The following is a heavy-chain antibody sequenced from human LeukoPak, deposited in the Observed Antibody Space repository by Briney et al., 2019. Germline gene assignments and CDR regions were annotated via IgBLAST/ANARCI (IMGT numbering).Heavy chain of an antibody. Sequence: GGSLRLSCAASGFTFSSYNMNWVRQAPGKGLEWVSSISSSSSYIYYADSVKGRLTISRDNAKNSLYLQMNSLRAEDTAVYYCAAGRAGHFDWLYREYYFDYWGQGTRVTVSS. V-gene: IGHV3-21*01. CDR1: GFTFSSYN. CDR3: AAGRAGHFDWLYREYYFDY. CDR2: ISSSSSYI. D-gene: IGHD3-9*01. J-gene: IGHJ4*02.